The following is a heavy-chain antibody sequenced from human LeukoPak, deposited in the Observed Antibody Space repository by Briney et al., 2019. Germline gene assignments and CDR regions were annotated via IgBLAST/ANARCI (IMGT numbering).Heavy chain of an antibody. CDR3: ARGGYSYGYFDY. V-gene: IGHV4-34*01. D-gene: IGHD5-18*01. Sequence: SETLSLTCAVYGGSFSGYYWSWIRQPPGKGLEWIGEINHSGSTNYNPPLKSRVTISVDTSKNQFSLKLSSVTAADTAVYYCARGGYSYGYFDYWGQGTLVTVSS. J-gene: IGHJ4*02. CDR2: INHSGST. CDR1: GGSFSGYY.